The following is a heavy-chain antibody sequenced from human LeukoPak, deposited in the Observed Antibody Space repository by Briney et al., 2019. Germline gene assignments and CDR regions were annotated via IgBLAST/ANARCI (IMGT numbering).Heavy chain of an antibody. J-gene: IGHJ4*02. CDR1: EFTFSSHW. Sequence: GGSLRLSCAASEFTFSSHWMHWVRQVPGKGLVYIAYIDIDGANTNYADSVKGRFTIARDNAKNTLYLQMNSLRDEDTAVYYCAKRPSDYGDYVTYFDYWGQGTLVTVSS. CDR3: AKRPSDYGDYVTYFDY. V-gene: IGHV3-74*01. D-gene: IGHD4-17*01. CDR2: IDIDGANT.